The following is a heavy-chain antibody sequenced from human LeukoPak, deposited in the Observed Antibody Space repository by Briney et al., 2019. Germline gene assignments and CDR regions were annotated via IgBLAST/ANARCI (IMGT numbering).Heavy chain of an antibody. V-gene: IGHV3-48*01. D-gene: IGHD2-21*01. J-gene: IGHJ6*02. CDR3: AKEDWRMDV. CDR1: GFTFSTYS. CDR2: ISSSTTTV. Sequence: GGSLRLSCAASGFTFSTYSMNWVRQAPGRGLEWVSYISSSTTTVYYADSVKGRFTISRDNAKNSLYLQMNSLRAEDTAVYYCAKEDWRMDVWGQGTTVTVSS.